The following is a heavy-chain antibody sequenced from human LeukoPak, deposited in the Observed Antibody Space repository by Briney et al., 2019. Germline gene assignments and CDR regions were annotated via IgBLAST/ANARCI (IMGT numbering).Heavy chain of an antibody. CDR2: INPSGGST. CDR3: GRGTIAVVAADLRTDQ. V-gene: IGHV1-46*01. J-gene: IGHJ4*02. Sequence: GASVKISCKASGYTFTSYYIHWVRQAPGQGLEWMGLINPSGGSTKFAQKFQGRVTMTRDTSISTAYMELSSLTFDDTAVYYCGRGTIAVVAADLRTDQWGQGTLVIVSS. D-gene: IGHD2-15*01. CDR1: GYTFTSYY.